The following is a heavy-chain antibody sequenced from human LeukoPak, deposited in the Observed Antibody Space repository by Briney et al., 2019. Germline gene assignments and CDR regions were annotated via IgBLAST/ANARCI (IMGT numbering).Heavy chain of an antibody. D-gene: IGHD3-10*01. J-gene: IGHJ4*02. Sequence: PGGSLRLSCGASGFTFGTHAMTWVRQAPGKGLEYVSLISGSGDITYYAHSLKDRFTISRDNSKNTLYLQMHSLRAEDTAVYYCAARPGDLAVPFDYWGQGTLVTASS. CDR1: GFTFGTHA. CDR3: AARPGDLAVPFDY. V-gene: IGHV3-23*01. CDR2: ISGSGDIT.